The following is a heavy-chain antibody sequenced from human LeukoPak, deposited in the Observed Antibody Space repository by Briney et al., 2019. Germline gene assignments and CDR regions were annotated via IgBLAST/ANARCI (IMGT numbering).Heavy chain of an antibody. CDR3: ARDLLGYNYYYMDV. CDR1: GFTFSSYA. V-gene: IGHV3-21*01. J-gene: IGHJ6*03. Sequence: GGSLRLSCAASGFTFSSYAMSWVRQAPGKGLEWVSSISSSDSYIYYADSVKGRFTISRDNAKNSLFLQMNSLRAEDTAVYYCARDLLGYNYYYMDVWGKGTTVTVSS. CDR2: ISSSDSYI. D-gene: IGHD3-16*02.